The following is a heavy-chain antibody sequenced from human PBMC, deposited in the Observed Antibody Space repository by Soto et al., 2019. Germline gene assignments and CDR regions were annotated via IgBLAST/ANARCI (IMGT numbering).Heavy chain of an antibody. V-gene: IGHV3-23*01. CDR2: ISGSGGST. CDR3: AKREYNWNYAY. J-gene: IGHJ4*02. D-gene: IGHD1-7*01. CDR1: GFTFSSYA. Sequence: EVQLLESGGGLVQPGGSLRLSCAASGFTFSSYAMSWVRQAPGKGLEWVSAISGSGGSTYYADSVKGRFTISGDNSKNALYLQMNSLRAEDTAVYYCAKREYNWNYAYWGQGTLVTVSS.